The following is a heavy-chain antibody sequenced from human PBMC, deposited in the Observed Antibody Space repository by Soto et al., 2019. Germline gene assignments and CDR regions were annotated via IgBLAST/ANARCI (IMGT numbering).Heavy chain of an antibody. Sequence: SVKVSCKASGGTFSSYAISWVRQAPGQGLEWMGGIIPIFGTANYAQKFQGRVTITADESTSTAYMELSSLRSEDTAVYYCARVTQPYYYDSSGGFLYWGQGTLVTVSS. V-gene: IGHV1-69*13. J-gene: IGHJ4*02. CDR3: ARVTQPYYYDSSGGFLY. CDR2: IIPIFGTA. CDR1: GGTFSSYA. D-gene: IGHD3-22*01.